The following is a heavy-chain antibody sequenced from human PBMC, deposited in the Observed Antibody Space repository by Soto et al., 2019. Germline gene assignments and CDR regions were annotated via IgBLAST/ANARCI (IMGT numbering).Heavy chain of an antibody. Sequence: VELLESGGGLIHPGESLRLSCAASGFSFSSYAMIWVRQAPGKGLEWVSVMSASGGNSYFADSVKGRFSMSRDNSKNMFYLEMNSLRAEDTAIYFCAKGSIQYSASIDYWGQGTLVSVSS. CDR1: GFSFSSYA. V-gene: IGHV3-23*01. CDR3: AKGSIQYSASIDY. J-gene: IGHJ4*02. D-gene: IGHD5-12*01. CDR2: MSASGGNS.